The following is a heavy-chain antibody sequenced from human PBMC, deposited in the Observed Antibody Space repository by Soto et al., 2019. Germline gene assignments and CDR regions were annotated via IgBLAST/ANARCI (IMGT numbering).Heavy chain of an antibody. D-gene: IGHD3-16*01. CDR2: ISYDGSNK. V-gene: IGHV3-30*18. CDR1: GFTFSSYG. Sequence: GGSLRLSCAASGFTFSSYGMHWVRQAPGKGLEWVAVISYDGSNKYYADSVKGRFTISRGNSKNTLYLQMNSLRAEGTAVYYCAKDQFGTATLLGLDYWGQGTLVTVSS. CDR3: AKDQFGTATLLGLDY. J-gene: IGHJ4*02.